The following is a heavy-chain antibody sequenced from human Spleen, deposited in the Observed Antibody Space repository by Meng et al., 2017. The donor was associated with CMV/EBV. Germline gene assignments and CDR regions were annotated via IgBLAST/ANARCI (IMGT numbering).Heavy chain of an antibody. CDR1: DYSISSGYY. CDR3: ARLRYSSSWYSYFDY. CDR2: IYYSGST. D-gene: IGHD6-13*01. V-gene: IGHV4-61*01. Sequence: SETLSLTCTVSDYSISSGYYWGCVRQPPGKGLEWIGYIYYSGSTNYNPSLKSRVTISVDTSKNQFSLKLSSVTAADTAVYYCARLRYSSSWYSYFDYWGQGTLVTVSS. J-gene: IGHJ4*02.